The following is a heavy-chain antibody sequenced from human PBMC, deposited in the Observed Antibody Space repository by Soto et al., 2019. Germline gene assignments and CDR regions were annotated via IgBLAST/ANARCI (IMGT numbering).Heavy chain of an antibody. V-gene: IGHV3-7*05. CDR1: GFSFGSSW. CDR2: IKRDGSKI. J-gene: IGHJ3*02. CDR3: ARDVSPESSSLYLDAFDI. Sequence: GSLRLSCAASGFSFGSSWMTWVRQAPGKGLEWVANIKRDGSKINYLDSVRGRFTVSRDNAKNSLYLEMNSLRAEDTALYYCARDVSPESSSLYLDAFDIWGQGTMVTVSS. D-gene: IGHD6-13*01.